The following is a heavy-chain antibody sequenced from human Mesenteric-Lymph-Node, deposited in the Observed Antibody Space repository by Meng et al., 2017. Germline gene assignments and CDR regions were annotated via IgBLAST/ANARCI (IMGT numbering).Heavy chain of an antibody. CDR3: ARQGHDSDGYGAFDI. J-gene: IGHJ3*02. Sequence: SETLSLTCTVYGGSSSGYYWDWIRQPPGKGLQWIGEIDHRGQANYNPSLRSRVTTSIDTSKNQVSLKLNSVTAADTAVYYCARQGHDSDGYGAFDIWAQGAMVTVSS. V-gene: IGHV4-34*01. CDR2: IDHRGQA. CDR1: GGSSSGYY. D-gene: IGHD3-22*01.